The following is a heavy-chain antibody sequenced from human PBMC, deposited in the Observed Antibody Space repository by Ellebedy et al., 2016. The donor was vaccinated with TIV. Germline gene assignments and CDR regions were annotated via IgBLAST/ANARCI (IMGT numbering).Heavy chain of an antibody. D-gene: IGHD2-2*02. Sequence: GESLKISCAASGFTFSSYAMSWVRQAPGKGLEWVSAITGSGGGTYYADSVKGRFTISRDNSKNTFYLHMNSLRVEDTALYYCAKGYMSPFDYWGQGNLVTVSS. J-gene: IGHJ4*02. CDR3: AKGYMSPFDY. CDR1: GFTFSSYA. V-gene: IGHV3-23*01. CDR2: ITGSGGGT.